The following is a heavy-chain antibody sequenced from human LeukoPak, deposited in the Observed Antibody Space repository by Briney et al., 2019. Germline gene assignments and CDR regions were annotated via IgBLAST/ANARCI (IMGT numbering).Heavy chain of an antibody. CDR3: ARGTATTGGYFQH. V-gene: IGHV3-48*02. Sequence: GGSLRLSCVASGVTFSTYIMNWVRQAPGKGLEWVSYISSDSTTMNYADSVRGRFIISRDNAKSSLFPQMNSLRDEDTAVYYCARGTATTGGYFQHCGPGTLVTVSS. CDR1: GVTFSTYI. D-gene: IGHD1-1*01. CDR2: ISSDSTTM. J-gene: IGHJ1*01.